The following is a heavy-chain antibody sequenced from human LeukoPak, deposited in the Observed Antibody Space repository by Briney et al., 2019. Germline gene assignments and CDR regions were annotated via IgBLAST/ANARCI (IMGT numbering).Heavy chain of an antibody. J-gene: IGHJ4*02. CDR2: INPNSGGT. Sequence: ASVKVSCKASGYTFTGYYMHWVRQAPGQGLEWMGWINPNSGGTNYAQKFQGRVTMTRNTSISTAYMELSRLRSDDTAVYYCARDDRSPYCSSTSCSKYYFDYWGQGTLVTVSS. CDR1: GYTFTGYY. V-gene: IGHV1-2*02. D-gene: IGHD2-2*01. CDR3: ARDDRSPYCSSTSCSKYYFDY.